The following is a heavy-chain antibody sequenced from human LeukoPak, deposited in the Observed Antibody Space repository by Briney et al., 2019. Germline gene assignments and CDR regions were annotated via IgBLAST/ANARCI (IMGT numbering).Heavy chain of an antibody. CDR2: INHSGST. Sequence: SETLSLTCAVYGGSFSGYYWSWIRQPPGKGLEWIGKINHSGSTNYNPSLKSRVTIPVDTSKTQFSLKLSSVTAADTAVYFCARGPYSYDSSGAFDIWGQGTMVTVSS. V-gene: IGHV4-34*01. D-gene: IGHD3-22*01. CDR3: ARGPYSYDSSGAFDI. J-gene: IGHJ3*02. CDR1: GGSFSGYY.